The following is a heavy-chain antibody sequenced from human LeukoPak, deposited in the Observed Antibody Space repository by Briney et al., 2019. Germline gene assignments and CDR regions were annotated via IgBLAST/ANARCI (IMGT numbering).Heavy chain of an antibody. CDR1: GFTFSSYS. CDR2: ISSSSSTI. V-gene: IGHV3-48*01. J-gene: IGHJ4*02. D-gene: IGHD3-10*01. CDR3: AGNIMVRGVIGSSYFDY. Sequence: GGSLRLSCAASGFTFSSYSMNWVRQAPGKGLEWVSYISSSSSTIYYADSVKGRFTISRDNAKNSLYLQMNSLRAEDTAVYYCAGNIMVRGVIGSSYFDYWGQGTLVTVSS.